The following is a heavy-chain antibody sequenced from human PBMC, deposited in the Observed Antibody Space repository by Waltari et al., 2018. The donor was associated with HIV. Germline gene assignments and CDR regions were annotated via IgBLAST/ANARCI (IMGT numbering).Heavy chain of an antibody. CDR1: GFTFSSYS. CDR3: ARVSIFGVVIHYYYYYGMDV. J-gene: IGHJ6*02. D-gene: IGHD3-3*01. V-gene: IGHV3-21*01. Sequence: EVQLVESGGGLVKPGWSLRLSCAASGFTFSSYSMTCGRPAPGKGLECVSSISSSSSYIYYADSVKGRFTISRDNAKNSLYLQMNSLRAEDTAVYYCARVSIFGVVIHYYYYYGMDVWGQGTTVTVSS. CDR2: ISSSSSYI.